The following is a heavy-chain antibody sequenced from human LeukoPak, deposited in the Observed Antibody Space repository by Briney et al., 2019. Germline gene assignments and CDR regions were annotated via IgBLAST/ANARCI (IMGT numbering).Heavy chain of an antibody. CDR3: AGDLHSYGY. J-gene: IGHJ4*02. CDR2: ISSSSSTI. V-gene: IGHV3-48*01. D-gene: IGHD5-18*01. CDR1: GFTFSSYS. Sequence: PGGSLRPSCAASGFTFSSYSMNWVRQAPGKGLEWVSYISSSSSTIYYADSVKGRFTISRDNAKNSLYLQMNSLRAENTAVYYCAGDLHSYGYWGQGTLVTVSS.